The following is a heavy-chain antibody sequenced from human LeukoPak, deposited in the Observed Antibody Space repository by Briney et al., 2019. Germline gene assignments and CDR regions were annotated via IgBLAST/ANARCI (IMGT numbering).Heavy chain of an antibody. V-gene: IGHV1-2*02. CDR2: INPNSGGT. CDR3: ARETGYCSGGRCYFIY. Sequence: GASVKLSCKASGYTFTGSYIHWVRQAPGQGLEWMGWINPNSGGTSSAQKFQGRVTMTRDTSVSTAYMELSRLRSDDTALYYCARETGYCSGGRCYFIYWGQGTLVTVSS. D-gene: IGHD2-15*01. CDR1: GYTFTGSY. J-gene: IGHJ4*02.